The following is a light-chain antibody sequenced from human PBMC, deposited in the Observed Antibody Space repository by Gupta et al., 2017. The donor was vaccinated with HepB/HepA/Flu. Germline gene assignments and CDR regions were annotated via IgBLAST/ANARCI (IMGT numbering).Light chain of an antibody. J-gene: IGKJ4*01. CDR2: AAS. V-gene: IGKV1-39*01. Sequence: DIQMTQSPSSLSASVGDRVTITCRASQSISNFLNWYQQKPGKAPKLLIYAASSLQSGVPSRVSGSGSGTDFTLTISSLQPEDFATYYCQQSYSTPLTFGGGTKVEIK. CDR1: QSISNF. CDR3: QQSYSTPLT.